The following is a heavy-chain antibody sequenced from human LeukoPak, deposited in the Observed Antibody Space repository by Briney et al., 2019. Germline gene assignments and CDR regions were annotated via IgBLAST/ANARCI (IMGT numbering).Heavy chain of an antibody. Sequence: GGSLRLSCAASGFTFSSYSMNWVRQAPGKGLEWVSSISSSSSYIYYADSVKGRFTISRDNAKNSLYLQMNSLRAEDTAVYYCARDLEGYCSSTSCQTYWGQGTLVTVSS. CDR3: ARDLEGYCSSTSCQTY. CDR2: ISSSSSYI. V-gene: IGHV3-21*01. D-gene: IGHD2-2*01. CDR1: GFTFSSYS. J-gene: IGHJ4*02.